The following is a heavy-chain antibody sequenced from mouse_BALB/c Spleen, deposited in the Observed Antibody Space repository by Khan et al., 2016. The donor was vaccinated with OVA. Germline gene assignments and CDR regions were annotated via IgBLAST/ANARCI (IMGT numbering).Heavy chain of an antibody. V-gene: IGHV1S137*01. Sequence: VQLQQSGAELVRPGVSVKISCKGSGYRFTDYTMHWVKQSHAKSLEWIGVISTYYGDASYNQKFKGKATMTVDKSSSTAYMELARLTSEDSAIXSGGGGGGGDRFAYWGQGTLVTVSA. CDR1: GYRFTDYT. CDR3: GGGGGGDRFAY. CDR2: ISTYYGDA. J-gene: IGHJ3*01.